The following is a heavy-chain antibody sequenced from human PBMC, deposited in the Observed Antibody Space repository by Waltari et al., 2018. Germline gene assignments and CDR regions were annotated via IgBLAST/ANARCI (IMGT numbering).Heavy chain of an antibody. Sequence: LQLQESGPGLVKPSETLSLTCTVSGGSISSSSYYWGWIRQPPGKGLEWIGSIYYSGSTYYNPSLKSRVTISVDTSKNQFSLKLSSVTAADTAVYYCARDIIVVVPAAIYYFDYWGQGTLVTVSS. CDR3: ARDIIVVVPAAIYYFDY. CDR1: GGSISSSSYY. CDR2: IYYSGST. D-gene: IGHD2-2*01. V-gene: IGHV4-39*07. J-gene: IGHJ4*02.